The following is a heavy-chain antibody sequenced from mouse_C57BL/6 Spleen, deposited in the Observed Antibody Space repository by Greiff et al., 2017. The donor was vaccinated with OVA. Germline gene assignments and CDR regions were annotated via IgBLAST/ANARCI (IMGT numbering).Heavy chain of an antibody. D-gene: IGHD2-5*01. CDR3: ARDYSKKGVWFAY. Sequence: EVKLVEPGGGLVKPGGSLKLSCAASGFTFSSYSMSWVRQTPEKRLEWVATISAGGSYTYYQDNVKGRFTISRDNAKNNLYLQMSHLKSEDTAMYYCARDYSKKGVWFAYWGQGTLVTVSA. CDR2: ISAGGSYT. CDR1: GFTFSSYS. V-gene: IGHV5-4*01. J-gene: IGHJ3*01.